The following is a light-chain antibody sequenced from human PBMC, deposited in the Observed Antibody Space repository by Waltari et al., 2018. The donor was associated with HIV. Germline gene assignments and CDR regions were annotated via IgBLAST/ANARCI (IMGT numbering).Light chain of an antibody. V-gene: IGLV2-11*01. CDR3: CSYAGSYSYVV. CDR2: DVN. J-gene: IGLJ2*01. Sequence: QSALTQPRSMSGSPGQSVTMSCSGTSSDVGGYNYVSWYQQHPGKAPKLMIYDVNKRPSGVPDRFSGSKSGNTASLTISGLQAEDEADYYCCSYAGSYSYVVLGGGTKLTVL. CDR1: SSDVGGYNY.